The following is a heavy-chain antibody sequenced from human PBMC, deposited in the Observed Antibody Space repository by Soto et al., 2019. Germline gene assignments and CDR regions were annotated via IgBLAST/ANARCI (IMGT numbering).Heavy chain of an antibody. Sequence: QVQLQQWGAGLLKPSETLSLTCAVYGGSFSGYYWSWIRQPPGKGLAWIGEINHSGSTNYNPSLKRRVTISVDTSKNQFSLKLSSVTAADTAVYYCARPTRQWLGLRYYYGMDVWGQGTTVTVSS. D-gene: IGHD6-19*01. V-gene: IGHV4-34*01. CDR1: GGSFSGYY. CDR3: ARPTRQWLGLRYYYGMDV. J-gene: IGHJ6*02. CDR2: INHSGST.